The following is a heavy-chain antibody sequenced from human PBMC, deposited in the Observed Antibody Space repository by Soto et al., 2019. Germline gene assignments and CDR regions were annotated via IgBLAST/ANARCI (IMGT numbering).Heavy chain of an antibody. V-gene: IGHV3-30-3*01. Sequence: GGSLRLSCAASGFTFSSYAMHWVRQAPGKGLEWVAVIPYDGSNKYYADSVKGRFTISRDNSKNTLYLQMNSLRAEDTAVYYCARGDIVVVPAATWGVLGTTYYYYGMDVWGQGTTVTVSS. CDR2: IPYDGSNK. CDR1: GFTFSSYA. CDR3: ARGDIVVVPAATWGVLGTTYYYYGMDV. D-gene: IGHD2-2*01. J-gene: IGHJ6*02.